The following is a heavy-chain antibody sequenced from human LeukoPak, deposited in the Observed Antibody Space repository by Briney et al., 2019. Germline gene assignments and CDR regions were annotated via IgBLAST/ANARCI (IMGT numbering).Heavy chain of an antibody. V-gene: IGHV3-23*01. CDR2: ISGSGGNT. J-gene: IGHJ4*02. CDR3: ARGRYYFDS. Sequence: PGGSLRLSCAASRFTFSTYAMSWVRQAPGKGLEWVSTISGSGGNTYYADSVKGRFTISRDNSKNTLYLQMNSLRAEDTAVYYCARGRYYFDSWGQGTLVTVSS. CDR1: RFTFSTYA.